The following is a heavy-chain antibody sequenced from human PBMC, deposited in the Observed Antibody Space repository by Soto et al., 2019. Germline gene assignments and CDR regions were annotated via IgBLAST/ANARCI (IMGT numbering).Heavy chain of an antibody. Sequence: AXETLSLPCTVAGGSVTNSSYYWGWIRQSPGKGLEWIGSVYYRGRSYSKSSVKSRVTISVDTSKNRFSLSLNSVTASDTAVYFCVSQRTTVPTQAYFDYWGQGALVTVS. D-gene: IGHD4-17*01. CDR1: GGSVTNSSYY. J-gene: IGHJ4*02. CDR2: VYYRGRS. V-gene: IGHV4-39*01. CDR3: VSQRTTVPTQAYFDY.